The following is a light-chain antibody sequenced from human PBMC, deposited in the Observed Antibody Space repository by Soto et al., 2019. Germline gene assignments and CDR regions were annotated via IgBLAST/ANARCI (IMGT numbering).Light chain of an antibody. Sequence: QSALTQPPSASGSPGPSVTISCTGTSSDAGGYNYVSWYQQYPGRAPKLMIYEVTKRPSGVPDRFSGSKSGNTASLTVSGLQAEDEADYYCSSYAASNNFYFVFGGGTKLTVL. J-gene: IGLJ3*02. CDR2: EVT. CDR1: SSDAGGYNY. CDR3: SSYAASNNFYFV. V-gene: IGLV2-8*01.